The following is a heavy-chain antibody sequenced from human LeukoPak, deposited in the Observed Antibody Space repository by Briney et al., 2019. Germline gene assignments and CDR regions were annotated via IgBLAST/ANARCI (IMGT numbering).Heavy chain of an antibody. CDR2: IYHSGST. V-gene: IGHV4-4*02. J-gene: IGHJ5*02. CDR1: GGSISSSNW. CDR3: ARVGVRIALQGSWFDP. Sequence: SGTLSLTCAVSGGSISSSNWWSWVRQPPGKGLEWIGEIYHSGSTNYNPSLKSRVTISVDTSKDQFSLKLTSVTAADTAVYYCARVGVRIALQGSWFDPWGQGTLVTVSS. D-gene: IGHD3-10*01.